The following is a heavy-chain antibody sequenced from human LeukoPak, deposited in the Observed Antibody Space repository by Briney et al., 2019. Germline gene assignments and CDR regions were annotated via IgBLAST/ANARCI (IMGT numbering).Heavy chain of an antibody. CDR2: IYYSGST. Sequence: SETLSLTCTVSSGSISSYYCSWIRQPPGKGLEWIGYIYYSGSTNYNPSLKSRVTISVDTSKNQFSLKLSSVTAADTAVYYCARDRLTMVRGVIRPKNYYYYGMDVWGQGTTVTVSS. D-gene: IGHD3-10*01. CDR3: ARDRLTMVRGVIRPKNYYYYGMDV. V-gene: IGHV4-59*01. J-gene: IGHJ6*02. CDR1: SGSISSYY.